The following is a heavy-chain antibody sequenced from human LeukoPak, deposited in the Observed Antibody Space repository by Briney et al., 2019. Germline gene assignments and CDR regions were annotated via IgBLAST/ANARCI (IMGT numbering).Heavy chain of an antibody. V-gene: IGHV3-33*01. D-gene: IGHD6-13*01. J-gene: IGHJ5*02. CDR2: IWYDGSNK. CDR1: GFTFSSYG. CDR3: ARGPQQQANWFDP. Sequence: GGSLRLSCAASGFTFSSYGMHWVRQAPGKGLEWVAVIWYDGSNKYYADSVKGRFTISRDNSKNTLYLQMNSLRAEDTAVYYCARGPQQQANWFDPWGQGTLVTVSS.